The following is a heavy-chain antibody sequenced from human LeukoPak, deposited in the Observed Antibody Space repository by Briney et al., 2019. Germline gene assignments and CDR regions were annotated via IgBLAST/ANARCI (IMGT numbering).Heavy chain of an antibody. J-gene: IGHJ5*02. CDR2: IYSSGTT. CDR1: GDSINSGNNY. D-gene: IGHD6-13*01. Sequence: PSETLSLTCTVSGDSINSGNNYWSWIRQPAGKGPEWIGHIYSSGTTNYKPSLKSRVTMSVDTSKNQFSLKLSSVTAADTAVYYCARAGIAAAGNRWFDPWGQGTLVTVSS. V-gene: IGHV4-61*10. CDR3: ARAGIAAAGNRWFDP.